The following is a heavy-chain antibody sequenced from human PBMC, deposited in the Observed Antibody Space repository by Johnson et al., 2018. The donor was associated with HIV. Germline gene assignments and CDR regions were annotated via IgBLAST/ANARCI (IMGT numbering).Heavy chain of an antibody. CDR1: GFTFSSYA. CDR3: ARDMAYYDFWSGELGPRGAFDI. V-gene: IGHV3-30*04. J-gene: IGHJ3*02. Sequence: VQLVESGGGVVQPGRSLRLSCAASGFTFSSYAMHWVRQAPGKGLEWVAVISYDGSNKYYADSVKGRFTISRDTSKNTLYLQMNRLRAEDTAVYYCARDMAYYDFWSGELGPRGAFDIWGQGTMVTVSS. D-gene: IGHD3-3*01. CDR2: ISYDGSNK.